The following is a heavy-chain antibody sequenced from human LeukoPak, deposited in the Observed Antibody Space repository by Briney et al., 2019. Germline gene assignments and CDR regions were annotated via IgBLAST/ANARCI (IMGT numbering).Heavy chain of an antibody. CDR2: INPSGGST. CDR3: ARDLSPQSESYYYDSSGYYPDY. J-gene: IGHJ4*02. CDR1: GYTFTSYY. Sequence: GASVKVSCKASGYTFTSYYMHWVRQAPGQGLEWMGIINPSGGSTSYAQKFQGRVTMTGDTSTSTVYMELSSLRSEDTAVYYCARDLSPQSESYYYDSSGYYPDYWGQGTLVTVSS. V-gene: IGHV1-46*01. D-gene: IGHD3-22*01.